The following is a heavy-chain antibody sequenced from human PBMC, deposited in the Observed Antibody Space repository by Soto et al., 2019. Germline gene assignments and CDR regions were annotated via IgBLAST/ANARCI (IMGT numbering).Heavy chain of an antibody. J-gene: IGHJ6*02. D-gene: IGHD6-6*01. CDR3: ARDGGEQLVYGMDV. V-gene: IGHV1-69*13. Sequence: SVKVSCKASGGTFSSYAISWVRQAPGQGLEWMGGIIPIFGTANYAQKFKGRVTITADESTSTAYMELSSLRSEDTAVYYCARDGGEQLVYGMDVWGQGTTVTFS. CDR2: IIPIFGTA. CDR1: GGTFSSYA.